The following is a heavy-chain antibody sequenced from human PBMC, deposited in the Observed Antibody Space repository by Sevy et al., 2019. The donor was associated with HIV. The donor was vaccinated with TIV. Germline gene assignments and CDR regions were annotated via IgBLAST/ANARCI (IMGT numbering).Heavy chain of an antibody. CDR2: IFPVLGVP. CDR1: GGTFNSYA. D-gene: IGHD3-10*01. Sequence: ASVKVSCKPSGGTFNSYAISWVRQAPGQGLEWMGRIFPVLGVPTYARKFQGRLTISADKSMTTAYMELSSLRSEDTAVYYCARVQSSGSSNSWLDYWGQGTLVTVSS. J-gene: IGHJ4*02. V-gene: IGHV1-69*04. CDR3: ARVQSSGSSNSWLDY.